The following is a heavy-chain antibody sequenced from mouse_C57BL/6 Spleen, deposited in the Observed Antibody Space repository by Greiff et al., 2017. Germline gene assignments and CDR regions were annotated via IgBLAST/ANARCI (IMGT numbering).Heavy chain of an antibody. CDR3: ARGITTVVAKDAMDY. CDR2: IYPGSGNT. Sequence: VQLQQSGAELVRPGASVKLSCKASGYTFTDYYINWVKQRPGQGLEWIARIYPGSGNTYYNEKFKGKATLTAEKSSSTAYMQLSSLTSEDSAVYFCARGITTVVAKDAMDYWGQGTSVTVSS. D-gene: IGHD1-1*01. CDR1: GYTFTDYY. J-gene: IGHJ4*01. V-gene: IGHV1-76*01.